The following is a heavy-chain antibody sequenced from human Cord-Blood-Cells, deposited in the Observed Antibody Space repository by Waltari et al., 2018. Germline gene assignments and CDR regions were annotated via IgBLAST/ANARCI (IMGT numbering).Heavy chain of an antibody. Sequence: QVQLVESGGGVVQPGRSLRLSCAASGFTFSRYGMHWVRPAPGKGLEWVAVISYDGSNKYYADSVKGRFTISRDNSKNTLYLQMNSLRAEDTAVYYCAKGKRYSSSYYFDYWGQGTLVTVSS. CDR1: GFTFSRYG. J-gene: IGHJ4*02. CDR2: ISYDGSNK. D-gene: IGHD6-13*01. V-gene: IGHV3-30*18. CDR3: AKGKRYSSSYYFDY.